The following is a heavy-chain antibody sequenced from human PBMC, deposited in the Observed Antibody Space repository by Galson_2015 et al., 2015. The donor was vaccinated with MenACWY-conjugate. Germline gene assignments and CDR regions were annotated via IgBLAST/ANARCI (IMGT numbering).Heavy chain of an antibody. D-gene: IGHD3-10*01. Sequence: SLRLSCAASGFTFSSYEMNWVRQAPGKGLEWASYISSSGSTIYYADSVKGRFTISRDNAKNSLYLQMSSLGAEDTAVYYCARDRLGAYYYGSGRGPDYWGQGTLVTVSS. V-gene: IGHV3-48*03. J-gene: IGHJ4*02. CDR2: ISSSGSTI. CDR1: GFTFSSYE. CDR3: ARDRLGAYYYGSGRGPDY.